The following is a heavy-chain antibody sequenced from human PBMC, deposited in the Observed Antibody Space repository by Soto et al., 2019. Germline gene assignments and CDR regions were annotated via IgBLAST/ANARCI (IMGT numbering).Heavy chain of an antibody. CDR1: GGSISSSVYS. D-gene: IGHD4-17*01. CDR3: ARVHGDYGRYFDY. Sequence: SETLSLTCAVSGGSISSSVYSWSWIRQPLGKGLEWVGYIYHSGNTYYDPSLKSRVNISADRSKNQFSLKLSSVTAADTAVYFCARVHGDYGRYFDYWGQGTLVTVSS. V-gene: IGHV4-30-2*01. CDR2: IYHSGNT. J-gene: IGHJ4*02.